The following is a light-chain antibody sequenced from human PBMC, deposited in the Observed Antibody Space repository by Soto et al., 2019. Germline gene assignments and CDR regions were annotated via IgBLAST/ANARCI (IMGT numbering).Light chain of an antibody. Sequence: QSVLTQPPSVSGAPGQRVTISCTGSSSNIGAGYDVHWYQQLPGTAPKLLIYGNTNRPSGVPDRFSGSKSGTSASLAITGLQAADEADYDCQSHDTSLSGYVFGTGTKVTVL. V-gene: IGLV1-40*01. J-gene: IGLJ1*01. CDR2: GNT. CDR3: QSHDTSLSGYV. CDR1: SSNIGAGYD.